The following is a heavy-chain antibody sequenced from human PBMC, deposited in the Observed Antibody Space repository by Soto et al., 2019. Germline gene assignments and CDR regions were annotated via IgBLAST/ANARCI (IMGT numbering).Heavy chain of an antibody. J-gene: IGHJ3*02. CDR2: ISYDGSNK. CDR1: GFTFSSYG. D-gene: IGHD6-19*01. CDR3: AYGGGSSGWDDAFDI. Sequence: QVQLVESGGGVVQPGRSLRLSCAASGFTFSSYGMHWVRQAPGKGLEWVAVISYDGSNKYYADSVKGRFTISRDNSKNTLYLQMNSLRAEDTAVYYCAYGGGSSGWDDAFDICGQGTMVTVSS. V-gene: IGHV3-30*03.